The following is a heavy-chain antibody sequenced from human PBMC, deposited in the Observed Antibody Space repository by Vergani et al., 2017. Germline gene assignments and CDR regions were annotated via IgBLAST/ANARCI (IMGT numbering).Heavy chain of an antibody. CDR2: IIPIFGTA. Sequence: QVQLVQSGAEVKKPGASVKVSCKASGYTFTGYYMHWVRQAPGQGLEWMGRIIPIFGTANYAQKFQGRVTITADESTSTAYMELSSLRSEDTAVYYCARDLLGVAWDHWGQGTLVTVSS. D-gene: IGHD3-3*01. CDR1: GYTFTGYY. J-gene: IGHJ4*02. CDR3: ARDLLGVAWDH. V-gene: IGHV1-69*18.